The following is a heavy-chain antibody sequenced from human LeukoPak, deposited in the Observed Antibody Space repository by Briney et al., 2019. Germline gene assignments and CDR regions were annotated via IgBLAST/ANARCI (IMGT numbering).Heavy chain of an antibody. CDR1: GYTLSDYY. D-gene: IGHD2-2*01. V-gene: IGHV1-46*01. J-gene: IGHJ4*02. CDR3: GRVTDRCGSSSCYVDYFDY. CDR2: INLRGGST. Sequence: ASGKVSCKAFGYTLSDYYMRWVRQVPGQGLEWMGTINLRGGSTTYAQKFQGRVTMTRDTSTSTVYMQLSSMRSEDTAVYYCGRVTDRCGSSSCYVDYFDYWGQGTLVTV.